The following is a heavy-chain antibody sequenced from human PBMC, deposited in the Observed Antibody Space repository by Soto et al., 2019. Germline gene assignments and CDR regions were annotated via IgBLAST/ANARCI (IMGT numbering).Heavy chain of an antibody. CDR2: IYHSGST. V-gene: IGHV4-30-2*01. Sequence: PSETLSLTCAVSGGSISSGGYSWSWIRQPPGKGLEWIGYIYHSGSTYYNPSLKSRVTISVDRSKNQFSLKLSSVTAADTAVYYRARRPSPWGQGTLVIVSS. CDR3: ARRPSP. J-gene: IGHJ5*02. CDR1: GGSISSGGYS.